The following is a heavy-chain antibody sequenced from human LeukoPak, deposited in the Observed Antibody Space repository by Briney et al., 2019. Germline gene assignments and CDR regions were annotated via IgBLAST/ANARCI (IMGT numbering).Heavy chain of an antibody. CDR2: ISSSGSTI. D-gene: IGHD3-22*01. Sequence: GGSLRLSCAASGFTFSTYSMSWVRQAPGKGLEWVSYISSSGSTIYYADSVKGRFTISRDNAKNSLYLQMNSLRAEDTAVYYCARAYYDSSGYPDYWGQGTLVTVS. CDR3: ARAYYDSSGYPDY. J-gene: IGHJ4*02. CDR1: GFTFSTYS. V-gene: IGHV3-48*04.